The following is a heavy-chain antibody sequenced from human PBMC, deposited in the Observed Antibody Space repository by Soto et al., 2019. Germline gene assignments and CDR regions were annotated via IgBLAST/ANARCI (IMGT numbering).Heavy chain of an antibody. CDR3: ARGGEPIDY. V-gene: IGHV1-3*05. Sequence: VQLVQSGAEEKKPGASVKVSCKSSGYTFTSYAMHWVRQAPRQRLEWMGWINAGNGNTKYSQKCQGRVTITRDTSARTAYMELSSLRSEDTAVYYCARGGEPIDYWGQGTLVTVSS. D-gene: IGHD2-21*01. CDR1: GYTFTSYA. CDR2: INAGNGNT. J-gene: IGHJ4*02.